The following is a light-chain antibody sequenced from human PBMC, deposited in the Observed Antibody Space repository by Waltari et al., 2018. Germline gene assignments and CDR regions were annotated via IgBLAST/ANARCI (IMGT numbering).Light chain of an antibody. J-gene: IGLJ2*01. CDR2: ARD. CDR3: QTWDSSLVV. CDR1: NLGNKY. Sequence: SYDLTQPPSVSVSPGQTVTISCSGHNLGNKYVSWYQQKACQAPLRVVDARDRQPSGIPERFSGSNSDTTATLTISGTQAIDEADYYCQTWDSSLVVFGGGTKLTVL. V-gene: IGLV3-1*01.